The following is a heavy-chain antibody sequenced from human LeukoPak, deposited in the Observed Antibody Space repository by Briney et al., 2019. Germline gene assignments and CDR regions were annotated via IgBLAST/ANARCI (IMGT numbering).Heavy chain of an antibody. D-gene: IGHD2-15*01. CDR1: GYTFTSYA. CDR2: INAGNGNT. CDR3: ARGRRYSSGGSCYSYNWFDP. J-gene: IGHJ5*02. V-gene: IGHV1-3*01. Sequence: ASVKVSCKASGYTFTSYAMHWVRQAPGQRLEWMGWINAGNGNTKYSQKFQGRVTITRDTSASTAYMELSSLRSEDTAVYYCARGRRYSSGGSCYSYNWFDPWGQGTLVTVSS.